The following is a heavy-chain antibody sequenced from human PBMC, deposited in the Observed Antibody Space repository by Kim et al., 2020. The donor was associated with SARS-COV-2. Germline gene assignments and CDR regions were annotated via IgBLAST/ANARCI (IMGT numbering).Heavy chain of an antibody. Sequence: GGSLRLSCAASGFTFSSYGMHWVRQAPGKGLEWVAVISYDGSNKYYADSVKGRFTISRDNSKNTLYLQMNSLRAEDTAVYYCAKDEQWLHHPYSRYYYGMDVWGQGTTVTVSS. J-gene: IGHJ6*02. CDR1: GFTFSSYG. D-gene: IGHD6-19*01. CDR2: ISYDGSNK. CDR3: AKDEQWLHHPYSRYYYGMDV. V-gene: IGHV3-30*18.